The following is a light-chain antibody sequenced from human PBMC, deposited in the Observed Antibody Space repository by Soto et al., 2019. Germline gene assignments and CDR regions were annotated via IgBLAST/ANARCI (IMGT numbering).Light chain of an antibody. Sequence: QSVLTQPASVSGSPGQSITISRTGTSGDIGSYNRVSWYQQHPGKAPKLIIYEVTDRPSGVSNRFSGSKSGNTASLTISGLQAEDEAEYYCSSYTNINTSACVFGTGTKVTVL. J-gene: IGLJ1*01. CDR2: EVT. CDR3: SSYTNINTSACV. CDR1: SGDIGSYNR. V-gene: IGLV2-14*01.